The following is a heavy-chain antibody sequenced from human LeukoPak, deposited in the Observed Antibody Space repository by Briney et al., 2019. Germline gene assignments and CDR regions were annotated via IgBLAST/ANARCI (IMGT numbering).Heavy chain of an antibody. Sequence: GGSLRLSCAASGFTFSTYSMNWVRQAPGKGLEWVSYITSTSSTIYYADSAKGRFTISRDNAKKSLYLQMDSLRAEDTAIYYCASSRGPCDSWGQGTLVTVSS. CDR1: GFTFSTYS. V-gene: IGHV3-48*01. D-gene: IGHD3-10*01. CDR2: ITSTSSTI. J-gene: IGHJ5*01. CDR3: ASSRGPCDS.